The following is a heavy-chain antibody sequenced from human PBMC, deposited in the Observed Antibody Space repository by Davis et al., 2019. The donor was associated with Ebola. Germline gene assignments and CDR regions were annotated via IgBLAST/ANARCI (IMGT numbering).Heavy chain of an antibody. CDR2: IKSKTDGGTT. Sequence: GESLKISCAASGFTFSNAWMSWVRQAPGKGLEWVGRIKSKTDGGTTDYAAPVKGRFTISRDDSKNTLYLQMNSLKTEDTAVYYCTKNGERGVDYWGQGTLVTVSS. J-gene: IGHJ4*02. V-gene: IGHV3-15*01. D-gene: IGHD3-10*01. CDR1: GFTFSNAW. CDR3: TKNGERGVDY.